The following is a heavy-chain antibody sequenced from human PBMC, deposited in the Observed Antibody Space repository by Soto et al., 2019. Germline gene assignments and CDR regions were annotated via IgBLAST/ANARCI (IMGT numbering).Heavy chain of an antibody. J-gene: IGHJ5*02. CDR3: ARDPYYYDSSGYYSLPWFDP. CDR2: INPSGGST. CDR1: GYTFTSYY. Sequence: ASVKVSCKASGYTFTSYYMHWVRQAPGQGLEWMGIINPSGGSTGYAQKFQGRVTMTRDTSTSTVYMELSSLRSEDTAVYYCARDPYYYDSSGYYSLPWFDPWGQGTLVTVS. D-gene: IGHD3-22*01. V-gene: IGHV1-46*01.